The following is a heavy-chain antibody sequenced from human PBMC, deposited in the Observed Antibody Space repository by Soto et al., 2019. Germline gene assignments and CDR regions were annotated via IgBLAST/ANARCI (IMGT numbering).Heavy chain of an antibody. J-gene: IGHJ5*02. CDR2: IIPIFGTA. CDR1: GGTFSSYA. V-gene: IGHV1-69*13. CDR3: ARDAKYYYDSSGPNWFDP. D-gene: IGHD3-22*01. Sequence: GASVKVSCKASGGTFSSYAISWVRQAPGQGLEWMGGIIPIFGTANYAQKFQGRVTITADESTSTAYMELSSLRSEDTAVYYCARDAKYYYDSSGPNWFDPWGQGTLVTVSS.